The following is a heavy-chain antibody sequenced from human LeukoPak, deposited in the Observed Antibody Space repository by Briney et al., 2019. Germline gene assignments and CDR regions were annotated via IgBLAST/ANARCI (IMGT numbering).Heavy chain of an antibody. J-gene: IGHJ4*02. V-gene: IGHV3-23*01. CDR3: AKDGAWLRFDD. CDR1: GFTFSSYG. D-gene: IGHD5-12*01. Sequence: GGSLSLSCAASGFTFSSYGLIGVRQAPGKGREGVSGVSPSGDITYYADSVKGRFTISRDNSKNTLYLQMNNVRAEDTAVYYCAKDGAWLRFDDWGQGTLVTVSS. CDR2: VSPSGDIT.